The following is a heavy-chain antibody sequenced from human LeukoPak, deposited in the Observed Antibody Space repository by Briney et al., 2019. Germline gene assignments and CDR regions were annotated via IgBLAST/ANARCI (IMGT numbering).Heavy chain of an antibody. Sequence: PGGSLRLSCAASGFTFSSYEMNWVSQAPGKGLEWVSYISSSGSTIYYADSVKGRFTISRDNAKNSLYLQMNSLRAEDTAVYYCARDPVGATKPFDYWGQGTLVTVSS. CDR1: GFTFSSYE. J-gene: IGHJ4*02. D-gene: IGHD1-26*01. CDR3: ARDPVGATKPFDY. V-gene: IGHV3-48*03. CDR2: ISSSGSTI.